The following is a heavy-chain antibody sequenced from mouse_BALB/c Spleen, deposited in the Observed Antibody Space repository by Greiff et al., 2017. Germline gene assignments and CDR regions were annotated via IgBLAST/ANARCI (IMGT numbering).Heavy chain of an antibody. V-gene: IGHV1-7*01. CDR3: AAYYYGSSYWYFDV. CDR2: INPSTGYT. Sequence: VHLVESGAELAKPGASVKMSCKASGYTFTSYWMHWVKQRPGQGLEWIGYINPSTGYTEYNQKFKDKATLTADKSSSTAYMQLSSLTSEDSAVYYCAAYYYGSSYWYFDVWGAGTTVTVSS. J-gene: IGHJ1*01. D-gene: IGHD1-1*01. CDR1: GYTFTSYW.